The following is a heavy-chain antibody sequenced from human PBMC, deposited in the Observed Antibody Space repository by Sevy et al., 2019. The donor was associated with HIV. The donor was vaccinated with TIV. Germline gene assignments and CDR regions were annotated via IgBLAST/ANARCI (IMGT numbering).Heavy chain of an antibody. CDR1: GASISNYY. CDR2: LYYGGRT. J-gene: IGHJ2*01. Sequence: SETLSLTCTVSGASISNYYWSWIRQPPGKGLEWIAYLYYGGRTNYNPSLKSRVTISVDKSKNQFPLKLISVTAADTAVYYCARHSIAARSWYFDLWGRGTLVTVSS. CDR3: ARHSIAARSWYFDL. D-gene: IGHD6-6*01. V-gene: IGHV4-59*01.